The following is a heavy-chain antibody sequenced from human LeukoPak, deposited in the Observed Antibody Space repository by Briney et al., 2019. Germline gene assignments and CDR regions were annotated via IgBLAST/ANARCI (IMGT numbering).Heavy chain of an antibody. CDR1: GFTFSSYA. Sequence: PGGSLRLSCAASGFTFSSYAMSWVRQAPGKGLEWVSAISGRGGSTYYADSVKGRFTISRDNSKNTLYLQMNSLRAEDTAVYYCAKDIHYGSGSYNYWGQGTLVTVSS. CDR3: AKDIHYGSGSYNY. D-gene: IGHD3-10*01. J-gene: IGHJ4*02. V-gene: IGHV3-23*01. CDR2: ISGRGGST.